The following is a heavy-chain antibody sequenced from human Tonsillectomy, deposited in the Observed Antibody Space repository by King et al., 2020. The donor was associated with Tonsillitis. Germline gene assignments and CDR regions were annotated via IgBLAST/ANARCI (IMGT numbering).Heavy chain of an antibody. CDR2: MFFSGRS. D-gene: IGHD3-3*01. J-gene: IGHJ3*01. Sequence: VQLQESGPGLVKPSETLSLTCNVSGVSISSFYWSWIRQSPGKGLAWIGCMFFSGRSNYNPSLKSRVTMSVDTSKNQFSLKLTSVTAADTAVYYWARGGFLEWLSLWGQGTKVTVSS. CDR1: GVSISSFY. CDR3: ARGGFLEWLSL. V-gene: IGHV4-59*01.